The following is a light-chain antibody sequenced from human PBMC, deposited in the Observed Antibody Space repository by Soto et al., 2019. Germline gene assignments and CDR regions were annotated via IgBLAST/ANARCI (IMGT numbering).Light chain of an antibody. CDR1: SSDVGGYNS. CDR2: EVS. V-gene: IGLV2-14*03. CDR3: SSYTSTSSYV. J-gene: IGLJ1*01. Sequence: QSVLTQPASVSGSPGQSITVSCTGTSSDVGGYNSVSWYQQHPGKPPKLIIYEVSNRPSGVSDRSSGSKSGNTASLTISGLQAEDEADYYCSSYTSTSSYVFATGTKVTVL.